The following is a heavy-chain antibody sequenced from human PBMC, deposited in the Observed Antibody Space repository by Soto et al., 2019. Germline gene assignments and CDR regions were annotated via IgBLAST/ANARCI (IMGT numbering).Heavy chain of an antibody. Sequence: ASVKVSCKASGYTFTSYYMHWVRQAPGQGLEWIGIINPSGGTTSYAQKFQGRVTITRDTSASTAYMELSSLRSEDTAVFFCARAVAVPADFDYWGQGTLVTVSS. D-gene: IGHD6-19*01. CDR1: GYTFTSYY. J-gene: IGHJ4*02. V-gene: IGHV1-46*01. CDR2: INPSGGTT. CDR3: ARAVAVPADFDY.